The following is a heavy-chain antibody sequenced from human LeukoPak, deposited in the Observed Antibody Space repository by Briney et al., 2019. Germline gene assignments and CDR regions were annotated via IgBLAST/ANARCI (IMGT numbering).Heavy chain of an antibody. V-gene: IGHV4-61*02. CDR3: AREIWVQRGLQPPYYFDY. Sequence: PSETLSLTCTVSGGSISSGSYYWSWIRQPAGKGLEWLGRINTSGSINYNPSLKSRVTISVDTSKNQFSLKLSSVTAADTAVYYCAREIWVQRGLQPPYYFDYWGQGTLVTVSS. J-gene: IGHJ4*02. CDR2: INTSGSI. CDR1: GGSISSGSYY. D-gene: IGHD5-24*01.